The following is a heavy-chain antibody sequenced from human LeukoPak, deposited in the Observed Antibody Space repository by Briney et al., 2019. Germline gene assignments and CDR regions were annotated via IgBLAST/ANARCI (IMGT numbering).Heavy chain of an antibody. CDR3: VRDRALDY. CDR2: ISSSSSYM. Sequence: GGSLRLSCAVSGLTFSSSWMDWVRQAPGKGLEWVSSISSSSSYMYSADSVEGRFTISRDNAKNSLYLHMNSLRVEDTAVYYCVRDRALDYWGQGTLVTVSS. D-gene: IGHD3-16*02. CDR1: GLTFSSSW. J-gene: IGHJ4*02. V-gene: IGHV3-21*01.